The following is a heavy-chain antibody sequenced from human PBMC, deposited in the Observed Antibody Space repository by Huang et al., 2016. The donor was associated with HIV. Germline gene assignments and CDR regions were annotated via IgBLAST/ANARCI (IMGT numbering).Heavy chain of an antibody. V-gene: IGHV1-46*03. Sequence: QVQLVQSGAEVKKHGASVTISCKASGFSILIYYIHWVRQAPGQGLECSGIVNPSGGGADYEQKVKGRVTMTRDTSTRTLYMELSSLRSEDTAVYYCAREGITPSGTEVSGFDFWGQGTPVSVSS. J-gene: IGHJ5*01. D-gene: IGHD6-13*01. CDR3: AREGITPSGTEVSGFDF. CDR2: VNPSGGGA. CDR1: GFSILIYY.